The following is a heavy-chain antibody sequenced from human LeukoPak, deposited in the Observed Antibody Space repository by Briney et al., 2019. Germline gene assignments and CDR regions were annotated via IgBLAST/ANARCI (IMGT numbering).Heavy chain of an antibody. V-gene: IGHV3-21*01. CDR1: VFTFRSYS. CDR3: ARDDVVVVGGSYFDY. Sequence: GGALSVSCAASVFTFRSYSMNWVRQARGKGREWVSSIIISSSYAYYADTVKGRFTISRDNAKKSLYMQINSLRAEDTAVYYCARDDVVVVGGSYFDYWGQGTLVTVSS. CDR2: IIISSSYA. J-gene: IGHJ4*02. D-gene: IGHD2-15*01.